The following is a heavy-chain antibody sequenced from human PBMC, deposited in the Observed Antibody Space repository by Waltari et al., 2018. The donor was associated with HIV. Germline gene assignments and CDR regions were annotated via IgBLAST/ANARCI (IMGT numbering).Heavy chain of an antibody. CDR3: ARSPPLYSHYGDDAFDI. Sequence: EVQLVESGGGLVQPGGSLRLSCAASGFTFSAYWMSWVRQAPGKVLEWLANIKQDGNEKYFVDSVKGRFTISRDNAKNSLYLQMNSLRAEDTAVYYCARSPPLYSHYGDDAFDIWGQGTMVTVSS. V-gene: IGHV3-7*01. J-gene: IGHJ3*02. CDR1: GFTFSAYW. D-gene: IGHD4-4*01. CDR2: IKQDGNEK.